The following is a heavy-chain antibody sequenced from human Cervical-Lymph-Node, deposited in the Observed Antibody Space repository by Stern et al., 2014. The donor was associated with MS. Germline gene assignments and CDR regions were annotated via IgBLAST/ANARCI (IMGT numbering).Heavy chain of an antibody. J-gene: IGHJ5*02. CDR1: GGTSRTNA. CDR2: INPAFYTS. V-gene: IGHV1-69*01. CDR3: ARVGSARRGSGWFDP. D-gene: IGHD3-10*01. Sequence: VQLVQSGAEVKKPGSSVKVSCKASGGTSRTNAISWVRQAPGQGLEWMGGINPAFYTSNYAQQLQGRLTITADEFTSTTYMELSSLRSDDTAVYYCARVGSARRGSGWFDPWGQGTLVTVSS.